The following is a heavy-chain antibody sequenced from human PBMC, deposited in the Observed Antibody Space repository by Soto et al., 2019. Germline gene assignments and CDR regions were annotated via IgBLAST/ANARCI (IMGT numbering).Heavy chain of an antibody. CDR3: ARGEDTVITGPPRY. D-gene: IGHD1-20*01. CDR1: GYTFSDYW. V-gene: IGHV5-51*01. CDR2: IYPEYSET. Sequence: GESLKISCQASGYTFSDYWIGWVRQMPGKGLEWMGIIYPEYSETKYRPSFQGHVIMSVDKSINTAYLQWSSLKASDTAMYYCARGEDTVITGPPRYWGQGPQVTVYS. J-gene: IGHJ4*02.